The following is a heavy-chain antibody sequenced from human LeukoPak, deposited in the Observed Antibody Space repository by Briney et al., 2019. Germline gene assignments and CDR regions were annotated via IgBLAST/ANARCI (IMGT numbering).Heavy chain of an antibody. CDR2: INPKSGGA. Sequence: RASVKVSCKAYGYTFSDYYMHWVRQAPGQGLERMGWINPKSGGANFAEKFQGRVTMTRDTSIRTVYMELSRVTYDDTAVYYCARGVGTSWFDPRGQGTLVTVSS. V-gene: IGHV1-2*02. CDR3: ARGVGTSWFDP. J-gene: IGHJ5*02. CDR1: GYTFSDYY. D-gene: IGHD2-2*01.